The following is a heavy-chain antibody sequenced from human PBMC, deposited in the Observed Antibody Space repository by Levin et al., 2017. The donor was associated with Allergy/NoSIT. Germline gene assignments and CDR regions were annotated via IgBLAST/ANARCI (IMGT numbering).Heavy chain of an antibody. CDR2: ISAYNGNT. J-gene: IGHJ3*02. D-gene: IGHD6-13*01. V-gene: IGHV1-18*01. CDR1: GYTFTSYG. CDR3: ARDGSSWYGGGSFDI. Sequence: ASVKVSCKASGYTFTSYGISWVRQAPGQGLEWMGWISAYNGNTNYAQKLQGRVTMTTDTSTSTAYMELRSLRSDDTAVYYCARDGSSWYGGGSFDIWGQGTMVTVSS.